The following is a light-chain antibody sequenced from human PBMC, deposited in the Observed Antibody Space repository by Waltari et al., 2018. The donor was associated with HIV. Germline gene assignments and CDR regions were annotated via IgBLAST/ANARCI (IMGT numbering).Light chain of an antibody. CDR1: QSVSSN. CDR3: QQYNNWPPLT. Sequence: EIVMTQSPATLSVSPGERATLSCRASQSVSSNLAWYQQKPGQAPRLLIYGASTRATGISARFSGSGSGTEFTLTINSLQSEDFAVYYCQQYNNWPPLTFGQGTKVEIK. V-gene: IGKV3-15*01. J-gene: IGKJ1*01. CDR2: GAS.